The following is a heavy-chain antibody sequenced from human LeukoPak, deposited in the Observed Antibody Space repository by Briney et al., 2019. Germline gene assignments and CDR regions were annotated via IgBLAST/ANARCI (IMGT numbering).Heavy chain of an antibody. D-gene: IGHD6-19*01. CDR3: AKLRWLGYYFDY. V-gene: IGHV3-74*01. Sequence: PGGSLRLSCAASGFIFSSDWMHWVRQGPGKGLVWVSRINSDGSSTTYADSVKGRFTISRDNSKNTLYLQMNSLRAEDTAVYYCAKLRWLGYYFDYWGQGTLVTVSS. J-gene: IGHJ4*02. CDR2: INSDGSST. CDR1: GFIFSSDW.